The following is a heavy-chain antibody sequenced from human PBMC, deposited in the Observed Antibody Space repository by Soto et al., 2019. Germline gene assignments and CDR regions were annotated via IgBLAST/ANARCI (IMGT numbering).Heavy chain of an antibody. Sequence: PGGSLRLSCAASGFTFSTYNMNWVRQAPGKGLEWVSYISSSSTIYYADSVKGRFTISRDNAKNSLYLQMNSLRAEDTAVYYCARVPPPFRRHGMDVWGQGTTVTVSS. V-gene: IGHV3-48*01. CDR1: GFTFSTYN. CDR3: ARVPPPFRRHGMDV. CDR2: ISSSSTI. J-gene: IGHJ6*02.